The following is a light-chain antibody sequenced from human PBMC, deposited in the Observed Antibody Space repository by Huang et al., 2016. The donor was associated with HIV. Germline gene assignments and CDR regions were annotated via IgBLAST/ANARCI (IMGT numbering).Light chain of an antibody. CDR2: TLS. V-gene: IGKV2-40*01. CDR3: MQRIEFPYT. J-gene: IGKJ2*01. CDR1: QSLLDSDDGYTH. Sequence: IVMTQTPLSLPVTPGEPASISCRSSQSLLDSDDGYTHLDWYLQKPEQSPQLLIYTLSYRAPGVPDRFSGSGSGTDFTLKISRVEAEDVGIYYCMQRIEFPYTFGQGTKLDIK.